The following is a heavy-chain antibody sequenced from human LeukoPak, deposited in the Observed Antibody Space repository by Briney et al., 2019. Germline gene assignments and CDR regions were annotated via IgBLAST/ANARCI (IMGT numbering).Heavy chain of an antibody. CDR3: ARGMFLNDY. D-gene: IGHD3-10*02. CDR1: GGSFSGYY. V-gene: IGHV4-34*01. CDR2: INHSGST. J-gene: IGHJ4*02. Sequence: NASETLSLTCAVYGGSFSGYYWSWIRQPPGKGLEWIGEINHSGSTNYNPSLKSRVTISVDTSKTQFSLKLSSVTAADTAVYYCARGMFLNDYWGQGTLVTVSS.